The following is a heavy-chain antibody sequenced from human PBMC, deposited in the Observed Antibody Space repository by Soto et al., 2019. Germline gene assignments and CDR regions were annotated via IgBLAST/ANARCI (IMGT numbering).Heavy chain of an antibody. V-gene: IGHV3-30-3*01. J-gene: IGHJ5*02. Sequence: QVQLVESGGGEVLPGRSLRLSCVASGFTFNRHAMYWVRQAPGKGLEWVTMISKDGTSAYYADSVRGRFTISRDNSKSTLFLQMSRLTHGDTGLYYCARDLRGGTWTYNWFDPWGRGTQVTVSS. D-gene: IGHD3-10*01. CDR2: ISKDGTSA. CDR1: GFTFNRHA. CDR3: ARDLRGGTWTYNWFDP.